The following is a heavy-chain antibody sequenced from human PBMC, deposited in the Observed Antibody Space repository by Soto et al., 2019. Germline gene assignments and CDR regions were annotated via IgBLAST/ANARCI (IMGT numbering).Heavy chain of an antibody. J-gene: IGHJ4*02. CDR1: DGAISSYY. D-gene: IGHD3-10*01. V-gene: IGHV4-59*01. CDR2: INYSGTT. Sequence: SETLSLTCTVSDGAISSYYWSWIRQPPGKGLEWIGYINYSGTTNYNPSLKSRVTISLDTSKNQFSLNLSSVTAADTAVYHCARGLKIRGVSYDYWGQGTLVTVSS. CDR3: ARGLKIRGVSYDY.